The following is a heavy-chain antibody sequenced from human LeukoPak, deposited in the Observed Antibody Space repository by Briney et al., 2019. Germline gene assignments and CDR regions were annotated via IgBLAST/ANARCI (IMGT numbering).Heavy chain of an antibody. CDR2: ISGSGGST. D-gene: IGHD4-17*01. V-gene: IGHV3-23*01. Sequence: PGGSLRLSCAASGXTFSNYVMSWVRQAPGKGLESVSDISGSGGSTHYADSVKGRFTISRENSQNTLYLHMNSLRAEDTAVYYCAKDGYGVLDYWGQGTLVTVSS. CDR1: GXTFSNYV. CDR3: AKDGYGVLDY. J-gene: IGHJ4*02.